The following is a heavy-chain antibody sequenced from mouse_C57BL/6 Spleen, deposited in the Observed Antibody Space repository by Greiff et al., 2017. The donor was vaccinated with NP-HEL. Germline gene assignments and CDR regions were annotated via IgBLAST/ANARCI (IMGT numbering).Heavy chain of an antibody. CDR1: GFTFSSYA. CDR3: AREGGYGNYFDY. Sequence: EVKLMESGGGLVKPGGSLKLSCAASGFTFSSYAMSWVRQTPEKRLEWVATISDGGSYTYYPDNVKGRFTISRDNAKNNLYLQMSHLKSEDTAMYYCAREGGYGNYFDYWGQGTTLTVSS. D-gene: IGHD2-1*01. V-gene: IGHV5-4*01. J-gene: IGHJ2*01. CDR2: ISDGGSYT.